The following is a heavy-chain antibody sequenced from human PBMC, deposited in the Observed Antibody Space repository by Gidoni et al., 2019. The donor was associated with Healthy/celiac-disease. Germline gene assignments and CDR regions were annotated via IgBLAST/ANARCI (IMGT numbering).Heavy chain of an antibody. J-gene: IGHJ4*02. CDR3: ARGRFNYYDSSGYTI. Sequence: QVQLVQSGAEVKQPGASVEVSCKASGYTFTSYDINWVRKATGQGLEWMGWMNPNSGNTGYAQKFQGRVTMTRNTSISTAYMELSSLRSEDTAVYYCARGRFNYYDSSGYTIWGQGTLVTVSS. D-gene: IGHD3-22*01. CDR2: MNPNSGNT. CDR1: GYTFTSYD. V-gene: IGHV1-8*01.